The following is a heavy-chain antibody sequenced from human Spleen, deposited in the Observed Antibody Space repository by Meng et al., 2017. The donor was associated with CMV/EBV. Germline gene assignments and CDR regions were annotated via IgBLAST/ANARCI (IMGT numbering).Heavy chain of an antibody. Sequence: LSLTCAASGFTFSSYWMSWVRQAPGKGLEWVSYISSDGDSEFYAYSVKGRFTISRDNAKNSMYLQMNSLRAEDTGVYYCARTRYSSSWYTFDYWGQGNLVTVSS. CDR2: ISSDGDSE. J-gene: IGHJ4*02. V-gene: IGHV3-48*04. CDR3: ARTRYSSSWYTFDY. CDR1: GFTFSSYW. D-gene: IGHD6-13*01.